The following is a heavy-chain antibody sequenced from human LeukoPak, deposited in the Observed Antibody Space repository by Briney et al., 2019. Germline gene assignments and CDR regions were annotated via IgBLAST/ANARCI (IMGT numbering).Heavy chain of an antibody. CDR2: IYPGDSNT. Sequence: TRGESLKISCKGSGYSFSNYWIGWVRQMPGEGLEWMGIIYPGDSNTRCSPSFQGQVTISADKSISTAYLQWTSLKASDTAIYYCARQPLVRDCGGDCEFDYWGQGTRVSVSS. J-gene: IGHJ4*02. CDR1: GYSFSNYW. CDR3: ARQPLVRDCGGDCEFDY. V-gene: IGHV5-51*01. D-gene: IGHD2-21*02.